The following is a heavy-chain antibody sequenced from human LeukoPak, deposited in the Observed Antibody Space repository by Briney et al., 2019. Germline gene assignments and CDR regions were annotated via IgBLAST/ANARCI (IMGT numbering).Heavy chain of an antibody. Sequence: PSETLSLTCAVYGGSSSGYYWSWIRQPPGKGLEWIGEINHSGSTNYNPSLKSRVTISVDTSKNQFSLKLSSVTAADTAVYYCARSRGFGLAAAGTKLPRLWGQGTLVTVSS. CDR3: ARSRGFGLAAAGTKLPRL. V-gene: IGHV4-34*01. CDR2: INHSGST. D-gene: IGHD6-13*01. J-gene: IGHJ4*02. CDR1: GGSSSGYY.